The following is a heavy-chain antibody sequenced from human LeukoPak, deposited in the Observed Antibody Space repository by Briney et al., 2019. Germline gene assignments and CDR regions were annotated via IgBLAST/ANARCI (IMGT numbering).Heavy chain of an antibody. J-gene: IGHJ6*02. CDR2: ISGDDGRT. V-gene: IGHV1-18*01. D-gene: IGHD1-7*01. CDR1: GYTVTSSG. Sequence: ASVKASCKASGYTVTSSGISWVRQAPGQGLEWMAWISGDDGRTNYAQKFQDRVIMTTDTSTNTVYMELRSLRSDDTAIYYCARDWNYRGMDVWGQGTTVTVSS. CDR3: ARDWNYRGMDV.